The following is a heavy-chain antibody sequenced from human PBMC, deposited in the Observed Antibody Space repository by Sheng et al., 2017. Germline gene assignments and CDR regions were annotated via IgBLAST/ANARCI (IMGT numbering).Heavy chain of an antibody. CDR2: ISHSGNT. V-gene: IGHV4-38-2*02. D-gene: IGHD2-15*01. CDR1: GYSISSGYY. J-gene: IGHJ5*02. CDR3: AREMSAYCSGGSCHSGWFDP. Sequence: QVQLQESGPGLVKPSETLSLTCAVSGYSISSGYYWGWIRQPPGKGLEWIGSISHSGNTYYNPSLKSRVIISVDTSKNQFSLKLSSVTAADTAVYYCAREMSAYCSGGSCHSGWFDPWGQGTLVTVSS.